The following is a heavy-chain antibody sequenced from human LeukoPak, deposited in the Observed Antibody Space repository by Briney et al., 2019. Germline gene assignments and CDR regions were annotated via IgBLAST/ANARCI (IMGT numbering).Heavy chain of an antibody. CDR3: ARARHNWFDP. CDR1: GGSVSSGSYY. Sequence: KSSETLSLTCTVSGGSVSSGSYYWSWIRQPPGKRLEWIGYIYYSGSTNYNPSLKSRVTISVDTSKNQFSLKLSSVTAADTAVYYCARARHNWFDPWGQGTLVTVSS. V-gene: IGHV4-61*01. J-gene: IGHJ5*02. CDR2: IYYSGST.